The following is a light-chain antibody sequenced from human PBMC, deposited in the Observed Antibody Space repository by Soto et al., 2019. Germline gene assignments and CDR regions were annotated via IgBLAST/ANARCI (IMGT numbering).Light chain of an antibody. V-gene: IGKV3D-15*01. CDR2: GAS. J-gene: IGKJ4*01. CDR3: QQYDDWLRLT. Sequence: EIVMTQSPGTLSVSPGERATLSCRASQSVNIYLAWYQQKPGQAPRLLIFGASSRATGIPARFSGSGSGTEFNLTISSLQSEDFAVYFCQQYDDWLRLTFGGGTKVDIK. CDR1: QSVNIY.